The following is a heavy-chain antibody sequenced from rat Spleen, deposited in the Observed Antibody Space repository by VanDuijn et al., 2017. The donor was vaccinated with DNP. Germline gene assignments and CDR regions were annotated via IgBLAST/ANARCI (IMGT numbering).Heavy chain of an antibody. D-gene: IGHD2-1*01. Sequence: VQLQESGPGLVKPSQSLSLTCSVTGYSITSNYWGWIRKFPGNKMEWMGYISYSGSTSYNPSLKSRISITRDTSKNQFFLQVNSVTTEDTATYYCARSIHTYGGYVMDAWGQGASVTVSS. CDR1: GYSITSNY. V-gene: IGHV3-1*01. J-gene: IGHJ4*01. CDR2: ISYSGST. CDR3: ARSIHTYGGYVMDA.